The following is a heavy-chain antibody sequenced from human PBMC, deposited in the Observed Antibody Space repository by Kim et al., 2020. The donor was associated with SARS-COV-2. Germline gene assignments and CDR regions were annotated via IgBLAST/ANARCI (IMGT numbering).Heavy chain of an antibody. CDR3: ARGGSGWYSQDY. J-gene: IGHJ4*02. Sequence: NFNPTLRSRVTISVDTSKNQFSLKLSSVTAADTAVYYCARGGSGWYSQDYWGQGTLVTVSS. D-gene: IGHD6-19*01. V-gene: IGHV4-59*09.